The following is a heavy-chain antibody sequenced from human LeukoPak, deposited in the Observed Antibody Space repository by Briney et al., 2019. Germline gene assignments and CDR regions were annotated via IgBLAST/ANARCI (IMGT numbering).Heavy chain of an antibody. CDR2: IYYSGST. CDR1: GGSISSYY. CDR3: ARDPGNPFDY. V-gene: IGHV4-59*01. Sequence: SETLSLTCTVSGGSISSYYWSWIRQPPGKGLEWIGYIYYSGSTNYNPSLKSRVTISVDTSKNQFSLKLSSVTAADTAVYYCARDPGNPFDYWGQGTLVTVSS. J-gene: IGHJ4*02. D-gene: IGHD4-23*01.